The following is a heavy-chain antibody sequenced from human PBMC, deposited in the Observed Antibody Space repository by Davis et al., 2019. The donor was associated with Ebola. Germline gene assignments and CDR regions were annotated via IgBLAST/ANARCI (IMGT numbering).Heavy chain of an antibody. J-gene: IGHJ6*02. CDR1: GFTFDDYA. Sequence: PGGSLRLSCAASGFTFDDYAMHWVRQGPGKGLEWVSGMRWNRAIMGYADSVKGRFTISRDKAKNSLILPMNSLRVEDTALYYCARVSGRGGSGMDVWGQGTTVTVSS. D-gene: IGHD3-10*01. CDR2: MRWNRAIM. V-gene: IGHV3-9*01. CDR3: ARVSGRGGSGMDV.